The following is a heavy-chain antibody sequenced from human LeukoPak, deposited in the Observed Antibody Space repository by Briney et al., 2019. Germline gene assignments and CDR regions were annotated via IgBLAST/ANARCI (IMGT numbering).Heavy chain of an antibody. J-gene: IGHJ4*02. CDR3: ARSRQWELPPEFDY. Sequence: SVKVSCKASGGTFSSYASSWVRQAPGQGLEWMGGIIPIFGTANYAQKFQGRVTITADKSTSTAYMELSSLRSEDTAVYYCARSRQWELPPEFDYWGQGTLVTVSS. CDR2: IIPIFGTA. D-gene: IGHD1-26*01. CDR1: GGTFSSYA. V-gene: IGHV1-69*06.